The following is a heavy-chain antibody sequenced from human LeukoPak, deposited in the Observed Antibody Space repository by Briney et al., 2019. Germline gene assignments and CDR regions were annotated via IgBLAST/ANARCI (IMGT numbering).Heavy chain of an antibody. D-gene: IGHD3-10*01. Sequence: GGSLRLSCAASGFTFSSFSMNWVRQAPGKGLEWVSSISSSSSYIYYADSVKGRFTISRDNAKNSLYLQMNSLSAEDTAMYYCARDDYYGSGSYWGAFDIWGQGTMVTVSS. J-gene: IGHJ3*02. CDR2: ISSSSSYI. V-gene: IGHV3-21*01. CDR1: GFTFSSFS. CDR3: ARDDYYGSGSYWGAFDI.